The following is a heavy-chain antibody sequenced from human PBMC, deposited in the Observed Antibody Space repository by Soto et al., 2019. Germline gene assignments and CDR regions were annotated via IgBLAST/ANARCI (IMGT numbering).Heavy chain of an antibody. J-gene: IGHJ5*02. V-gene: IGHV4-4*07. CDR3: ARAGVAVSGYNWFDP. CDR1: GDSISSYY. Sequence: SETLSLTCQVSGDSISSYYWSWIRQPAGKGLEWIGRISASGSSNYNPSLKTRVTMSLDTSKSQFSLQLNSVTAADTAVYYCARAGVAVSGYNWFDPWGQGTLVTVSS. D-gene: IGHD3-22*01. CDR2: ISASGSS.